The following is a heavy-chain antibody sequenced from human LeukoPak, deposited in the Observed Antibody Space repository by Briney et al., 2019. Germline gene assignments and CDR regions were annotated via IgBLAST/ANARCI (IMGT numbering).Heavy chain of an antibody. CDR2: IRASGDKT. V-gene: IGHV3-23*01. CDR1: GFTFKNYA. D-gene: IGHD3-3*01. Sequence: GGPLRLSCVVSGFTFKNYAMSWVRQAPGKGLEWVSTIRASGDKTDYADSVKGRFNISRDNSKNTLYMQMSALRPEDTAIYYCAKWAYYDFWSGHYKSHFDSWGQGTLVTVSP. CDR3: AKWAYYDFWSGHYKSHFDS. J-gene: IGHJ5*01.